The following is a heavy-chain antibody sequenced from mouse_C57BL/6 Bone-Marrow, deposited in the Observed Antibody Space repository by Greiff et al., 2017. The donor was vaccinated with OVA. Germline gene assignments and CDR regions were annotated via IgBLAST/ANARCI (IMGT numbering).Heavy chain of an antibody. J-gene: IGHJ1*03. CDR1: DSEVFPIAY. CDR3: ARKADYYGSSFYWYFDV. CDR2: ILPSIGRT. Sequence: QVQLQQSGSELRSPGSSVKLSCKDFDSEVFPIAYMSWVRQKPGHGFEWIGGILPSIGRTIYGEKFEDKATLDADTLSNTAYLELNSLTSEDSAIYYCARKADYYGSSFYWYFDVWGTGTTVTVSS. D-gene: IGHD1-1*01. V-gene: IGHV15-2*01.